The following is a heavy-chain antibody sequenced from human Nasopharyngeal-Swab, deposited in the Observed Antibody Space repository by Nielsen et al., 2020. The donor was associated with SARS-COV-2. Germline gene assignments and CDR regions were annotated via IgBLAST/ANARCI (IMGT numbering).Heavy chain of an antibody. CDR3: RVVPAAMYYGDYVGIDY. J-gene: IGHJ4*02. Sequence: WIRQPPGKGLEWIGEINHSGSTYYNPSLKSRVTISVDTSKNQFSLKLSSVTAADTAVYYCRVVPAAMYYGDYVGIDYWGQGTLVTVSS. CDR2: INHSGST. V-gene: IGHV4-34*03. D-gene: IGHD2-2*01.